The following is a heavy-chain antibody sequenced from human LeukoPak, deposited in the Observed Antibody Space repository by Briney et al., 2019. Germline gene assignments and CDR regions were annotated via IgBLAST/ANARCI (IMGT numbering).Heavy chain of an antibody. CDR3: ARDWGRGAFFDY. CDR1: GFSFSSYY. CDR2: ISSSGSTI. J-gene: IGHJ4*02. D-gene: IGHD7-27*01. V-gene: IGHV3-48*03. Sequence: GGSLRLSCAASGFSFSSYYVNWVRQAPGKGLEWVSYISSSGSTIYYADSVKGRFTISRDNAKNSLYLQMNSLRAEDTAVYYCARDWGRGAFFDYWGQGTLVTVSS.